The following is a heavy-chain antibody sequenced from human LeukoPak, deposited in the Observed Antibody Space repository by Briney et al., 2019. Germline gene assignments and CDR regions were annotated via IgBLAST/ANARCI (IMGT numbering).Heavy chain of an antibody. CDR1: GFTFSSYS. V-gene: IGHV3-23*01. D-gene: IGHD6-13*01. CDR3: AKVPVWQQLVDY. J-gene: IGHJ4*02. Sequence: PGGSLRLSCAASGFTFSSYSMSSVRQAPGKGLEWVSGITVTGDTYHADSLKGRFTISRDNSRNTLYLQMNSLRADDTAVYYCAKVPVWQQLVDYWGQGTLVTVSS. CDR2: ITVTGDT.